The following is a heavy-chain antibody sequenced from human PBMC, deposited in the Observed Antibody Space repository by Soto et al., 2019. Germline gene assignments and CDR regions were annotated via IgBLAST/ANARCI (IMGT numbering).Heavy chain of an antibody. CDR3: AKRPLMRSSSDY. CDR2: ISGNGGST. Sequence: GGSLRLSCAASGFTFSSYAMSWVRQAPGKGLEWVSAISGNGGSTYYADSVKGRFTISRDNSKNTLYLQMNSLRAEDTAVYYCAKRPLMRSSSDYWGQGTLVTVSS. CDR1: GFTFSSYA. J-gene: IGHJ4*02. V-gene: IGHV3-23*01. D-gene: IGHD6-6*01.